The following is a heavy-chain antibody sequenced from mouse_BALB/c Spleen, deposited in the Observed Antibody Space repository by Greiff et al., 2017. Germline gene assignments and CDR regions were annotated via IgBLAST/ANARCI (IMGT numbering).Heavy chain of an antibody. D-gene: IGHD1-2*01. Sequence: QVQLKESGPELVKPGASVRISCKASGYTFTSYYIHWVKQRPGQGLEWIGWIYPGNVNTKYNEKFKGKATLTADKSSSTAYMQLSSLTSEDSAVYFCAREVITTAGFAYWGQGTLVTVSA. CDR2: IYPGNVNT. CDR1: GYTFTSYY. CDR3: AREVITTAGFAY. J-gene: IGHJ3*01. V-gene: IGHV1S56*01.